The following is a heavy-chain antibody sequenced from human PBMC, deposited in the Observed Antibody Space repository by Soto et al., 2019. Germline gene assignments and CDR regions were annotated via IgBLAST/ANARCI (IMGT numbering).Heavy chain of an antibody. D-gene: IGHD1-26*01. J-gene: IGHJ4*02. CDR2: IVVGSGNT. CDR3: AEGTSGSYLYGNY. CDR1: GFTFTSSA. Sequence: QMQLVQSGPEVKKPGTSVKVSCKASGFTFTSSAMQWLRQARGQRLEWIGWIVVGSGNTNYAQKFQERVTITRDMSTSKAYMELSSLRSEDTAVYYCAEGTSGSYLYGNYWGQGTLVTVSS. V-gene: IGHV1-58*02.